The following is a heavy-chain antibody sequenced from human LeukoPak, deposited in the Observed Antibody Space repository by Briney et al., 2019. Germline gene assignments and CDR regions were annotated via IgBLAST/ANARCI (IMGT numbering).Heavy chain of an antibody. CDR3: ARRYYYDSSGYYNWLDP. V-gene: IGHV1-8*01. J-gene: IGHJ5*02. CDR1: GYTFTSYD. Sequence: ASVKVSCKASGYTFTSYDINWVRQATGQGLEWMGWMNPNSGNTGYAQKFQGRVTMTRNTSISTAYMELSSLRSEDTAVYYCARRYYYDSSGYYNWLDPWGQGTLVTVS. CDR2: MNPNSGNT. D-gene: IGHD3-22*01.